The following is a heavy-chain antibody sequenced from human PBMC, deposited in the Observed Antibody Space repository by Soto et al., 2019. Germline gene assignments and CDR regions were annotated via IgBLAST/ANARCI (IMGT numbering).Heavy chain of an antibody. J-gene: IGHJ4*02. D-gene: IGHD3-16*02. CDR3: AKASTYDYIWGSYRYYFNC. V-gene: IGHV3-23*01. CDR1: AFPVTSYA. CDR2: ISDRDDKT. Sequence: PGRSLTLSRVASAFPVTSYAMSWVRHPPGKWLGWVSGISDRDDKTHYADSVKGRFTISRDNTKNTLYLQMNSLRADGTAVYYCAKASTYDYIWGSYRYYFNCWGQGTLVTVSS.